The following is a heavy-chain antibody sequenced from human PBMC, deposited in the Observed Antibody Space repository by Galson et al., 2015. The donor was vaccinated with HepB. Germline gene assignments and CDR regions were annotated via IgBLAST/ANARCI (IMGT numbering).Heavy chain of an antibody. CDR2: IYMSGST. J-gene: IGHJ4*02. Sequence: TLSLTCTVSGGSISSGSYYWSWIRQSAGKGLEWIGRIYMSGSTNYNPSLKSRVTMSVNTSQNQFSLKLSSVTAADTAVYYCARIDRGSWTHFDYWGQGTLVTVSS. D-gene: IGHD6-13*01. CDR1: GGSISSGSYY. CDR3: ARIDRGSWTHFDY. V-gene: IGHV4-61*02.